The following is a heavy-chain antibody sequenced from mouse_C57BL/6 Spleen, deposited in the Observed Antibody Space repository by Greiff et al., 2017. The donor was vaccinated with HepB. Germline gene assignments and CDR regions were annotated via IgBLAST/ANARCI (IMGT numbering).Heavy chain of an antibody. J-gene: IGHJ4*01. CDR3: ARRGYYGSSYYYAMDY. V-gene: IGHV5-17*01. CDR2: ISSGSSTI. D-gene: IGHD1-1*01. Sequence: DVHLVESGGGLVKPGGSLKLSCAASGFTFSDYGMHWVRQAPEKGLEWVAYISSGSSTIYYADTVKGRFTISRDIAKNTLFLQMTSLRSEDTAMYYCARRGYYGSSYYYAMDYWGQGTSVTVSS. CDR1: GFTFSDYG.